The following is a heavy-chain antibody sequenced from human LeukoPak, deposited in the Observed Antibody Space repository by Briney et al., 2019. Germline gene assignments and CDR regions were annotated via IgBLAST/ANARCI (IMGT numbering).Heavy chain of an antibody. CDR3: AKPIFYYYYMDV. J-gene: IGHJ6*03. CDR1: GFTFSSYE. V-gene: IGHV3-48*03. D-gene: IGHD3-9*01. Sequence: GGSLRLSCAASGFTFSSYEMNWVRQAPGKGLEWVSYISSSGSTIYYADSVKGRFTIFRDSSKNTLYLQMSSLRDEDTAVYYCAKPIFYYYYMDVWGKGTTVTISS. CDR2: ISSSGSTI.